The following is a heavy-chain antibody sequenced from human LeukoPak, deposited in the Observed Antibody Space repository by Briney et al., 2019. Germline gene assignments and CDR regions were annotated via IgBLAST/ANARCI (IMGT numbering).Heavy chain of an antibody. Sequence: SETLSLTCAVSGGPFSGYFWSWIRQSSGKGLEWIGEIHNSGTTNYNPSLNSRATISGDTSKNQFYLNLSSVTAADTAVYYCARRYYYNLGSFPFDFWGQGTLVTVSS. V-gene: IGHV4-34*01. CDR3: ARRYYYNLGSFPFDF. J-gene: IGHJ4*02. CDR1: GGPFSGYF. D-gene: IGHD3-10*01. CDR2: IHNSGTT.